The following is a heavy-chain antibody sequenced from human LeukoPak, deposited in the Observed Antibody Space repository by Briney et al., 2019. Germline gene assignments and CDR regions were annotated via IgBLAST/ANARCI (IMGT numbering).Heavy chain of an antibody. J-gene: IGHJ3*02. CDR3: ARVGLVKDAFDI. V-gene: IGHV1-24*01. CDR2: FDPEDGET. Sequence: ASVKVSCKVSGYTLTELSMHWVRQAPGKGLEWMGGFDPEDGETIYAQKFQGRVTMTEDTSTDTAYMELSSLRSEDTAVYYCARVGLVKDAFDIWGQGTMVTVSS. D-gene: IGHD6-19*01. CDR1: GYTLTELS.